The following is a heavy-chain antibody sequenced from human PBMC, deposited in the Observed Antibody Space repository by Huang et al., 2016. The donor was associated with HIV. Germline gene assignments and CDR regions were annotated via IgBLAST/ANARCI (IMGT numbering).Heavy chain of an antibody. Sequence: QVQLQQWGAGLLKPSETLSLTCAVYGGSFSGYYWSWIRQPPGKGLEWIGEINHSGSTNDNPSLKSRVTISVDTSKNQFSRKLSSVTAADTAVYYCATLWGIVPPGKCAFDIWGEGTMVTVAS. J-gene: IGHJ3*02. D-gene: IGHD6-13*01. CDR2: INHSGST. CDR3: ATLWGIVPPGKCAFDI. CDR1: GGSFSGYY. V-gene: IGHV4-34*01.